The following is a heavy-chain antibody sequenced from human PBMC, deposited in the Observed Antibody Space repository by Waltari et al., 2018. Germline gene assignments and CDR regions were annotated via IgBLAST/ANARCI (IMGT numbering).Heavy chain of an antibody. D-gene: IGHD6-13*01. CDR3: ARAGIAAALGY. CDR1: GGSFSGYY. V-gene: IGHV4-34*01. Sequence: VQLQQWGAGLLKPSETLSLTCAVSGGSFSGYYWSGIRQPPGKGLEWIGEINHSGSTNYNPSLKSRVTISVDTSKNQFSLKLSSVTAADTAVYYCARAGIAAALGYWGQGTLVTVSS. J-gene: IGHJ4*02. CDR2: INHSGST.